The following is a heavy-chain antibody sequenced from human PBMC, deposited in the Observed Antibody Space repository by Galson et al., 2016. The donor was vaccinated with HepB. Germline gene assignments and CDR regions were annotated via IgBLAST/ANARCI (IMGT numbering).Heavy chain of an antibody. J-gene: IGHJ3*02. Sequence: SVKVFCKASGYTFTTYAMYWVRQAPGQRLEWMGWINAANGDTKYSQKLQGRGTITWDTSANTAYMELSSLRSEDTAVYYCARIRDGYEPYDGFDIWGQGTKVTVSS. CDR2: INAANGDT. CDR3: ARIRDGYEPYDGFDI. D-gene: IGHD5-24*01. CDR1: GYTFTTYA. V-gene: IGHV1-3*01.